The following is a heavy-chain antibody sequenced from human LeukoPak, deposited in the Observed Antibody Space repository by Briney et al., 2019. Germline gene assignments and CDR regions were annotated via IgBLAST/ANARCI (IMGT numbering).Heavy chain of an antibody. CDR1: GGSISSYY. CDR3: ARGISGNSHWFDP. J-gene: IGHJ5*02. CDR2: IHSSGSP. D-gene: IGHD3-10*01. Sequence: SETLSLTCTVSGGSISSYYWSWIRQPAGKELEWIGRIHSSGSPKDNPSLKSRVTMSVDTSKNQFSLRLNSITAADTAVYYCARGISGNSHWFDPWGQGTLVTVSS. V-gene: IGHV4-4*07.